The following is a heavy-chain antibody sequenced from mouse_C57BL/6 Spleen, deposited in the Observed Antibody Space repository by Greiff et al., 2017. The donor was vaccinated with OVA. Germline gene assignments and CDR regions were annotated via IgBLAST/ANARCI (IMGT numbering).Heavy chain of an antibody. Sequence: VQLQESGAELVRPGTSVKMSCKASGYTFTNYWIGWAKQRPGHGLEWIGDIYPGGGYTNYNEKFKGKATLTADKSSSTAYMQFSSLTSEDSAIYYCARVENGSSLDYWGQGTTLTVSS. CDR3: ARVENGSSLDY. V-gene: IGHV1-63*01. CDR1: GYTFTNYW. D-gene: IGHD1-1*01. J-gene: IGHJ2*01. CDR2: IYPGGGYT.